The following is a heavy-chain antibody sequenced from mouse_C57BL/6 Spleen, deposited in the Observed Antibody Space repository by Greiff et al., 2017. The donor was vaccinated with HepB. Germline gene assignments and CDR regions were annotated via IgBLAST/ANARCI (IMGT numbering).Heavy chain of an antibody. CDR2: ISGGGGNT. J-gene: IGHJ4*01. Sequence: EVMLVESGGGLVKPGGSLKLSCAASGFTFSSYTMSWVRQTPEKRLEWVATISGGGGNTYYPDSVKGRFTISRDNAKNTLYLQMSSLRSEDTALYYCARRGRGYERDAMDYWGQGTSVTVSS. CDR1: GFTFSSYT. D-gene: IGHD2-14*01. CDR3: ARRGRGYERDAMDY. V-gene: IGHV5-9*01.